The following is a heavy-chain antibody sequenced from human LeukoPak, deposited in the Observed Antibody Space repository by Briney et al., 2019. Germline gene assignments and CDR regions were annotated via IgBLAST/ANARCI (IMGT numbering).Heavy chain of an antibody. CDR2: INHSGST. D-gene: IGHD3-10*01. Sequence: SETLSLTCAVYGGSFSGYYWSWIRQPPGKGLEWIGEINHSGSTNYNPSLKSRVTISVDTSKNQFSLKLSSVTAADTAVYYCARAYDGSGSYSDYYMDVWGKGTTVTISS. CDR3: ARAYDGSGSYSDYYMDV. J-gene: IGHJ6*03. CDR1: GGSFSGYY. V-gene: IGHV4-34*01.